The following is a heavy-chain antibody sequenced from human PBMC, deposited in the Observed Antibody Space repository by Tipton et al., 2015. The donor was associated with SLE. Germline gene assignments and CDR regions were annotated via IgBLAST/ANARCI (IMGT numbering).Heavy chain of an antibody. CDR2: IYSTGST. J-gene: IGHJ5*02. Sequence: TLSLTCSVSGDSMSSSSYHWSWIRQPAGKGLEWIGHIYSTGSTNYNPSFNGRVTISVDTSKNQFSLKLTSVTAADTAVYYCARGGDKKTPKTYYDFWSGSWFDPWGQGILVTVSS. D-gene: IGHD3-3*01. CDR3: ARGGDKKTPKTYYDFWSGSWFDP. CDR1: GDSMSSSSYH. V-gene: IGHV4-61*09.